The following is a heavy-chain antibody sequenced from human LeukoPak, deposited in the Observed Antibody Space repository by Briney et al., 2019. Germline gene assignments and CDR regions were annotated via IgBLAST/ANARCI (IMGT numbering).Heavy chain of an antibody. CDR1: GFTFSSYA. CDR2: ISGSGRST. Sequence: GGSLRLSCAASGFTFSSYAMSWVRQTPGKGLEWASTISGSGRSTYYADSVKDRFTISRDNSKNTLYLQMNSLRAEDTAVYYCAKRDPDYYYFYLDFWGKGTAVTVSS. CDR3: AKRDPDYYYFYLDF. V-gene: IGHV3-23*01. J-gene: IGHJ6*03.